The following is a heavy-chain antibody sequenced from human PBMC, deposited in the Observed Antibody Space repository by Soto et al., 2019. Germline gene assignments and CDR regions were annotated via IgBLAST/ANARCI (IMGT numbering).Heavy chain of an antibody. CDR3: ARVIAYCTSTSCSAVGWFDP. Sequence: QVQLQQWGAGLLKPSETLSLTCAVYGGSFSGYYWSWIRQPPGKGLEWIGEINHSGSTNYNPSLKSRVTISVDTSKNQFSLNLSSVTAADTAVYYCARVIAYCTSTSCSAVGWFDPWGQGTLDTVSS. V-gene: IGHV4-34*01. CDR1: GGSFSGYY. CDR2: INHSGST. D-gene: IGHD2-2*01. J-gene: IGHJ5*02.